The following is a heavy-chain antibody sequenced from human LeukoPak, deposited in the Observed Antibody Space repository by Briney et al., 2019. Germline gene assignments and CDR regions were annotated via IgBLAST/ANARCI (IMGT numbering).Heavy chain of an antibody. CDR1: GGNFRDYP. CDR2: IIPLFRTT. Sequence: ASVKVSCKTSGGNFRDYPITWVRQAPGQGLEWMGGIIPLFRTTNYAQKFQGRLTITTDESTSTAYMHLSNLRSEDTAVYYCAREANEYALGWFDPWGQGTLVTVSS. V-gene: IGHV1-69*05. D-gene: IGHD2-2*01. CDR3: AREANEYALGWFDP. J-gene: IGHJ5*02.